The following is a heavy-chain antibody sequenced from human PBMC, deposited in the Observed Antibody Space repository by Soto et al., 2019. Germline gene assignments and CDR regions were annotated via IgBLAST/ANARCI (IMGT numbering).Heavy chain of an antibody. CDR1: GFTFSDYA. D-gene: IGHD6-19*01. CDR2: VSHDGRNT. V-gene: IGHV3-30*18. Sequence: VQLVESGGGVVQPGRSLRLSCAASGFTFSDYAMHWVRQAPGKGLEWVAVVSHDGRNTHYADSVKGRFTISRDSSKNTVSLEMTSLGAEDTGVDYCAKGGRQWLVTSDFNYWGQGALVTVSS. CDR3: AKGGRQWLVTSDFNY. J-gene: IGHJ4*02.